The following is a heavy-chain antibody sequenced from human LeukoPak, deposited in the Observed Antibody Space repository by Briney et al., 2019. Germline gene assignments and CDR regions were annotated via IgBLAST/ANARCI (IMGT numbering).Heavy chain of an antibody. CDR3: ARRTSEMNYLDY. D-gene: IGHD1-1*01. CDR1: GFTFSSYW. CDR2: IKQDGSEK. V-gene: IGHV3-7*01. J-gene: IGHJ4*02. Sequence: PGGSLRLSCAASGFTFSSYWMFWARQAPGKGLEWVANIKQDGSEKYYADSVKGRFTISRDNAKNSLYLQMNSLRVEDTAVYYCARRTSEMNYLDYWGQGTLVTVSS.